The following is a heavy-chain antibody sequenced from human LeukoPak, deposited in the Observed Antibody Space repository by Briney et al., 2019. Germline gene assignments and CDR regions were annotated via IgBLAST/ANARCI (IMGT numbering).Heavy chain of an antibody. CDR3: VRDVGYYGGNHDY. Sequence: GGSLRLSCAASGFNFSDYFLTWLRQAPRKGLEWVANINQDGNEKNYVDSLEGRFTISRDNAKRSLYLQMNSLRVDDTAMYYCVRDVGYYGGNHDYWGQGTLVIVSS. V-gene: IGHV3-7*01. CDR1: GFNFSDYF. J-gene: IGHJ4*02. CDR2: INQDGNEK. D-gene: IGHD4-23*01.